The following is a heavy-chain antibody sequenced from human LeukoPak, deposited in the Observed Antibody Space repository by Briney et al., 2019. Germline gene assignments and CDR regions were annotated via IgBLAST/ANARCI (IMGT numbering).Heavy chain of an antibody. CDR2: ISWNSGSI. CDR3: AKDIGVTPAWYFDY. CDR1: GFTFEVYA. D-gene: IGHD2-21*02. Sequence: GRSLGLSCAASGFTFEVYAMHWVRQAPGKGLEWVSGISWNSGSIGYAESVKGRFTISRDNAKNSLYLQMNSLRAEDMALYYCAKDIGVTPAWYFDYWSQGSLVTVSS. J-gene: IGHJ4*02. V-gene: IGHV3-9*03.